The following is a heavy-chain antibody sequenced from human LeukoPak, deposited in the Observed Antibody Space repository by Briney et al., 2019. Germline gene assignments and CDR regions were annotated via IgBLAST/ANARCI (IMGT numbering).Heavy chain of an antibody. D-gene: IGHD6-19*01. CDR2: ITSGSGAT. V-gene: IGHV3-48*02. CDR1: GFTFTNYN. CDR3: ARTSGSGWYFDR. J-gene: IGHJ4*02. Sequence: GGSLRLSCAASGFTFTNYNMNWVRQAPGKGLEWVSYITSGSGATYYADSVKGRFTISRDNAKNSLYLQMNSLRDEDTALYYCARTSGSGWYFDRWGQGTLVTVSS.